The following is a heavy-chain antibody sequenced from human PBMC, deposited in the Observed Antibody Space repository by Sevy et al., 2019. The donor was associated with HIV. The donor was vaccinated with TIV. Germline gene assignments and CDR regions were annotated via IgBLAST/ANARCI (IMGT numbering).Heavy chain of an antibody. CDR2: ISSSSGTI. D-gene: IGHD2-21*01. CDR3: ARAGGDCYSKNECWFVS. Sequence: GGSLRLSCAASGFTFSAYSMNWVRQPPGKGLEWVSYISSSSGTIYYADSVKGQFTISRDNAKSSLYLQINGLRAEDTAVYYCARAGGDCYSKNECWFVSWGQGTLVTVSS. V-gene: IGHV3-48*01. CDR1: GFTFSAYS. J-gene: IGHJ5*01.